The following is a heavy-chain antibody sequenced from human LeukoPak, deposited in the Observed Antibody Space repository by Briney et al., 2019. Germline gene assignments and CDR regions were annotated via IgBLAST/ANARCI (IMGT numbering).Heavy chain of an antibody. D-gene: IGHD6-13*01. V-gene: IGHV3-64*04. J-gene: IGHJ5*02. CDR1: GFTFSNSP. Sequence: GGSLRLSCSASGFTFSNSPMHWVRQAPGKGLEYVSAISSNGDSTYYADPVKGRFTISRDNSKNTLYLQMNSLRAEDTAVYYCAKASWYSSSWYWFDPWGQGTLVTVSS. CDR3: AKASWYSSSWYWFDP. CDR2: ISSNGDST.